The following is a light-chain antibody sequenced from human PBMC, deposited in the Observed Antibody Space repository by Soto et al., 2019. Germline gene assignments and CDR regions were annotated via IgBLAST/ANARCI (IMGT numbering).Light chain of an antibody. CDR1: STDVGGYNY. CDR3: CSYAGRDTLYV. CDR2: DVS. V-gene: IGLV2-11*01. J-gene: IGLJ1*01. Sequence: QSALTQPRSVSGSPGQSVTISCTGTSTDVGGYNYVSWYQQHPGKVPKLMLYDVSKRPSGVPDRFSGSKSGNTASLTISGLHDEDEADYYCCSYAGRDTLYVFGSGTKVTVL.